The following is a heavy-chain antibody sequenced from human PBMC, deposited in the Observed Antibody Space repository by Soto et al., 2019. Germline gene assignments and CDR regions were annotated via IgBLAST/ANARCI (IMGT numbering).Heavy chain of an antibody. Sequence: QPGGSLRLSCAASGFTFSSYWMHWVRQAPGKGLVWVSRINSDGSSTSYADSVKGRFTISRDNAKNTLYLQMNSLRAEDTAVYYCARVSSSSFVTNHEYWGQGTLVTVSS. V-gene: IGHV3-74*01. CDR1: GFTFSSYW. J-gene: IGHJ4*02. CDR3: ARVSSSSFVTNHEY. D-gene: IGHD6-6*01. CDR2: INSDGSST.